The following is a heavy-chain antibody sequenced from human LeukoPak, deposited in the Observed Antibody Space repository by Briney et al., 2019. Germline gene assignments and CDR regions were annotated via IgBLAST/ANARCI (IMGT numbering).Heavy chain of an antibody. D-gene: IGHD5-24*01. CDR3: AKDLGRDGYTPSDAFDI. V-gene: IGHV3-30*02. J-gene: IGHJ3*02. Sequence: GGSLRLSCAASGFTFSSYGMHRVRQAPGKGLEWVAVIWYGGSNKYYADSVKGRLTISRDNSKNTLYLQMNSLRAEDTAVYYCAKDLGRDGYTPSDAFDIWGQGTMVTVSS. CDR1: GFTFSSYG. CDR2: IWYGGSNK.